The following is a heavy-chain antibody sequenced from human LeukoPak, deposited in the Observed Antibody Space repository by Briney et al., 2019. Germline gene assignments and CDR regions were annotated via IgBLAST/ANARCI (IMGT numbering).Heavy chain of an antibody. D-gene: IGHD4-17*01. CDR2: ISAYNGNT. V-gene: IGHV1-18*01. CDR1: GYTFTSYD. J-gene: IGHJ6*02. Sequence: GASVKVSCKASGYTFTSYDINWVRQATGQGLEWMGWISAYNGNTNYAQKLQGRVTMTTDTSTSTAYMELRSLRSDDTAVYYCARDRRVTTGYYGMDVWGQGTTVTVSS. CDR3: ARDRRVTTGYYGMDV.